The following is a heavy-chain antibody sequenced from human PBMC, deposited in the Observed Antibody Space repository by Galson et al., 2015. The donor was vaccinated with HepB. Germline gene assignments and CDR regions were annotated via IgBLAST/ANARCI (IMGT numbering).Heavy chain of an antibody. D-gene: IGHD6-13*01. CDR1: GYTFTSYD. J-gene: IGHJ4*02. Sequence: SVKVSCKASGYTFTSYDINWVRQATGQGLEWMGWMNPNSGNTGYAQKFQGRVTMTRNTSISTAYMELSSLRSEDTAVYYCARDSSSWYRSLDYWGQGTLVTVSS. V-gene: IGHV1-8*01. CDR2: MNPNSGNT. CDR3: ARDSSSWYRSLDY.